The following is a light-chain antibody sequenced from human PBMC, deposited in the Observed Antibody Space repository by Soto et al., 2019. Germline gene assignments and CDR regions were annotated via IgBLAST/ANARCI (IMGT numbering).Light chain of an antibody. Sequence: DIQMTQSPSTLSASVGDRVTVTCRASQSINGWLAWYQQKPGKAPKLLIYDAFSLQSGVPSRFTGSGFGTEFTLTISSLQPDDFATYYCQQYHRYSRTFGQGTKVEIK. CDR1: QSINGW. V-gene: IGKV1-5*01. CDR3: QQYHRYSRT. CDR2: DAF. J-gene: IGKJ1*01.